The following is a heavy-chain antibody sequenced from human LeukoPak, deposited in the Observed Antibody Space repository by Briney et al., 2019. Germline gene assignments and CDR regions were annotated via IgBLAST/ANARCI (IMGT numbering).Heavy chain of an antibody. V-gene: IGHV4-34*01. J-gene: IGHJ1*01. CDR2: INHSGST. CDR1: GGSFSGYY. Sequence: SETLSLTCAVYGGSFSGYYWSWIRQPPGKGLEWIGEINHSGSTNYSPSLKSRVTISVNTSKNQFSLKLSSVTAADTAVYYCARGFYAEYFQHWGQGTLVTVSS. CDR3: ARGFYAEYFQH.